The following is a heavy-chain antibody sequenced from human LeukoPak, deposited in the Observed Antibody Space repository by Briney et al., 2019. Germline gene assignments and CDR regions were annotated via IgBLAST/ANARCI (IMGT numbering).Heavy chain of an antibody. J-gene: IGHJ4*02. CDR2: ISTSSSYI. CDR3: ARDWVTGGYGFDY. CDR1: GFTFSTYS. D-gene: IGHD2-8*02. Sequence: GGSLRLSCAVSGFTFSTYSMNWVGQAPGKGLEWVSSISTSSSYIYYADSVKGRFTISRDNAKNSLYLQMNSLRAEDTAVYYCARDWVTGGYGFDYWGQGTLVTVSS. V-gene: IGHV3-21*01.